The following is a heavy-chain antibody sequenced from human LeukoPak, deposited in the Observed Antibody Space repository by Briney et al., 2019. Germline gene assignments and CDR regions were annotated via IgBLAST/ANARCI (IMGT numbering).Heavy chain of an antibody. J-gene: IGHJ5*02. CDR2: ISFDESYQ. CDR3: ARQAGVT. Sequence: GGSLRLSCAASGFTFSSSGMHWVRQAPGKGLEWVALISFDESYQNYADSVKGRFTISRDNSKNTLYLQMNSLRSDDTAVYYCARQAGVTWGQGTLVTVSS. D-gene: IGHD6-19*01. V-gene: IGHV3-30*03. CDR1: GFTFSSSG.